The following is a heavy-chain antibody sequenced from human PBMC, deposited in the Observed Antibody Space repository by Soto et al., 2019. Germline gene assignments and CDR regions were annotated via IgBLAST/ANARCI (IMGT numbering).Heavy chain of an antibody. Sequence: GASVKVSCTASGYTFTSYGISWVRQAPGQGLEWMGWISAYNGNTNYAQKFQGRVTMTTDTSTSTAYMELRSLRSDDTAVYYCARDEKYYDILTGYYWFDPWGQGTLVTVSS. J-gene: IGHJ5*02. CDR2: ISAYNGNT. CDR3: ARDEKYYDILTGYYWFDP. V-gene: IGHV1-18*01. D-gene: IGHD3-9*01. CDR1: GYTFTSYG.